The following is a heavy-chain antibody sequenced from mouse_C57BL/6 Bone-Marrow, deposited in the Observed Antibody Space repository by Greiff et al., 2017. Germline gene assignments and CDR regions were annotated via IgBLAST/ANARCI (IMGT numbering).Heavy chain of an antibody. Sequence: VQLQQSGAELARPGASVKLSCKASGYTFTSYGISWVKQRTGQGLEWIGEIYPRSGNTYYNEKFKGKATLTADKSSSTAYMELRSLTSEDSAVYFCARGSHYGSSAWFAYGGQGTLVTVSA. CDR1: GYTFTSYG. CDR3: ARGSHYGSSAWFAY. V-gene: IGHV1-81*01. CDR2: IYPRSGNT. J-gene: IGHJ3*01. D-gene: IGHD1-1*01.